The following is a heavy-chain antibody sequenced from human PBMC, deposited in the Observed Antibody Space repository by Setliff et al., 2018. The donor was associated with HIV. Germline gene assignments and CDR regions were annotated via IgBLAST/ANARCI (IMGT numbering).Heavy chain of an antibody. V-gene: IGHV4-39*01. CDR2: VYYRGRT. CDR3: ARSQPDTIFGVVTFDC. CDR1: GGSMSSSGPGYY. J-gene: IGHJ4*02. D-gene: IGHD3-3*01. Sequence: ASETLSLTCTVSGGSMSSSGPGYYWGWVRQTPGGGLEWIGSVYYRGRTYYNPSLKSRVTISVDTPKNQLSLRLTSMAAADTAMYYCARSQPDTIFGVVTFDCWGQGKMVTVSS.